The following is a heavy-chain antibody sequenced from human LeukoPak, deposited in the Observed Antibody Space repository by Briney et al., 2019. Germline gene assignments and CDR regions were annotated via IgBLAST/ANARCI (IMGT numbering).Heavy chain of an antibody. Sequence: HAGVSLTLFCAASVFTVSSNYMRCVRQAPGKGLEWLSVIYSGGSTYYAGSVKGRFTITKDNSKNLLCLQIDRMRAEDTAVYYCARDGFSRGYPYVAFDILGQGTMVTVSS. V-gene: IGHV3-53*01. CDR3: ARDGFSRGYPYVAFDI. CDR1: VFTVSSNY. D-gene: IGHD3-22*01. CDR2: IYSGGST. J-gene: IGHJ3*02.